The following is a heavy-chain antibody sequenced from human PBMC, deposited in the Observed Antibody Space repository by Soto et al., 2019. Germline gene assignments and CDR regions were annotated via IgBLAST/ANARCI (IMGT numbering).Heavy chain of an antibody. D-gene: IGHD1-26*01. V-gene: IGHV3-30*18. CDR3: AKTLPGVGATTSFDY. Sequence: QVQLVESGGGVVQPGRSLRLSCAASGFTFSSYGMHWVRQAPGKGLEWVAVISYDGSNKYYADSVKGRFTISRDNSKNTLYLQMNSLRAEDTAVYYCAKTLPGVGATTSFDYWGQGTLVTVSS. CDR1: GFTFSSYG. J-gene: IGHJ4*02. CDR2: ISYDGSNK.